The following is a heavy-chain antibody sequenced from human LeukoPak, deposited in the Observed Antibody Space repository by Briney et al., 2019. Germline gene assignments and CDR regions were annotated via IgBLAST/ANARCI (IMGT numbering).Heavy chain of an antibody. Sequence: PSETLSLTCTVSGGSISSYYWSWIRQPAGKGLEWIGRIYTSGSTNYNPSLKSRVTMSVDTSKNQFSLKLSSVTAADTAVYYCARDSRRYSSSWYDNDNWFDPCGQGTLVTVSS. CDR1: GGSISSYY. J-gene: IGHJ5*02. V-gene: IGHV4-4*07. D-gene: IGHD6-13*01. CDR2: IYTSGST. CDR3: ARDSRRYSSSWYDNDNWFDP.